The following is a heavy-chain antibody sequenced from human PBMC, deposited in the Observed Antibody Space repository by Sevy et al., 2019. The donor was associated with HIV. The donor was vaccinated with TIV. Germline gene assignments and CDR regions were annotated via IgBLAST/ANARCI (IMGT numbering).Heavy chain of an antibody. CDR2: INSRSNYI. CDR1: GFTFSSYS. J-gene: IGHJ4*02. D-gene: IGHD3-22*01. Sequence: GGSLRLSCAASGFTFSSYSMNWVRQAPGKGLEWVSSINSRSNYIYYADSVKGRFTISRDNAKNSLYLQMNSLRAEDTDVYYCARDKLVVVDSYYFDYWGQGTRVTVSS. CDR3: ARDKLVVVDSYYFDY. V-gene: IGHV3-21*01.